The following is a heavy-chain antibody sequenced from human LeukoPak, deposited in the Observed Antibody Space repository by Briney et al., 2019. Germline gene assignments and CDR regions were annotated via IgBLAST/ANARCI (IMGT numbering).Heavy chain of an antibody. CDR2: IKQDGSEK. CDR3: ARAFGDFWSGYYPSYYNYYMDV. V-gene: IGHV3-7*01. J-gene: IGHJ6*03. Sequence: PGGFLRLSCAASGFTFSSYWMSWVRQAPGKGLEWVANIKQDGSEKYYVDSVKGRFTISRDNAKNSLYLQMNSLRAEDTAVYHCARAFGDFWSGYYPSYYNYYMDVWGKGTTVTVSS. CDR1: GFTFSSYW. D-gene: IGHD3-3*01.